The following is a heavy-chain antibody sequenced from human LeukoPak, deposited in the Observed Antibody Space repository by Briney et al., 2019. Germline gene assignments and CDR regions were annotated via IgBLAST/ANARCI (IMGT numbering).Heavy chain of an antibody. CDR3: ARDCGILRIDCGDSLDI. CDR1: GFTFSSYW. D-gene: IGHD2-21*01. V-gene: IGHV3-7*03. Sequence: GGSLRLSCAASGFTFSSYWMHWVRQAPGKGLEWVANIKQDGSEKYYVDSVKGRFSISRDNARNSLHLQMNSLRAEDTVVYYCARDCGILRIDCGDSLDIWGQGTMVTVSS. CDR2: IKQDGSEK. J-gene: IGHJ3*02.